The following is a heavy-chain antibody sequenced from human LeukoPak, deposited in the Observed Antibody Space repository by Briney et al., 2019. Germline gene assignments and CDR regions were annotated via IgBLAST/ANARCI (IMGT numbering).Heavy chain of an antibody. CDR1: GFTFSSYA. CDR3: AKDQQPGLRYFDWLFDLDY. D-gene: IGHD3-9*01. J-gene: IGHJ4*02. V-gene: IGHV3-23*01. CDR2: ISGSGGST. Sequence: PGGSLRLSCAASGFTFSSYAMSWVRQAPGKGLEWVSAISGSGGSTYYADSVKGRFTISRDNSKNTLYLQMNSLRAEDTAVYYCAKDQQPGLRYFDWLFDLDYRGQGTLVTVSS.